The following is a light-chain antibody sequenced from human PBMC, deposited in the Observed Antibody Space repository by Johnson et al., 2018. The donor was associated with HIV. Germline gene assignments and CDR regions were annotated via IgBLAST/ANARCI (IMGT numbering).Light chain of an antibody. CDR3: GTWESYLTAGV. J-gene: IGLJ1*01. CDR1: SSNIENYF. CDR2: ENN. V-gene: IGLV1-51*02. Sequence: QSVLTQPPSVSAAPGQKVNISCSGNSSNIENYFVSWYQQLPGAAPRLLIYENNKRPSGIPDRFSGAKSGASAPLGITGIETGDEADYYCGTWESYLTAGVFGSGTKVTVL.